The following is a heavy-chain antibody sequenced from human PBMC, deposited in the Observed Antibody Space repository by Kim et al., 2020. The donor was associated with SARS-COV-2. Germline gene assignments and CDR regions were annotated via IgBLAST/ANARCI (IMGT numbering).Heavy chain of an antibody. Sequence: ADSVKGRFTSSRDNSKNTLFLQMRSLRAEDTAVYYCAKARDTARVLSSFEEWGQGTLVTVSS. J-gene: IGHJ4*02. D-gene: IGHD5-18*01. V-gene: IGHV3-23*01. CDR3: AKARDTARVLSSFEE.